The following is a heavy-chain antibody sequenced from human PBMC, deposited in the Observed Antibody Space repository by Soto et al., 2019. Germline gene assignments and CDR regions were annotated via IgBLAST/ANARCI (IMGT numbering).Heavy chain of an antibody. CDR1: RFSFSSYE. CDR2: VSLTGDRT. Sequence: EVQLLESGGGLVQPGGSLRLSCVASRFSFSSYEMSWVRQAAGNGLEWFSLVSLTGDRTNYAGSVKGRFTVSRDNFKNTLYLEMDSLRPEDTAIYYCARGGGYCTPTSCAIDSWGRGTPVTVSS. CDR3: ARGGGYCTPTSCAIDS. J-gene: IGHJ4*02. D-gene: IGHD2-8*01. V-gene: IGHV3-23*01.